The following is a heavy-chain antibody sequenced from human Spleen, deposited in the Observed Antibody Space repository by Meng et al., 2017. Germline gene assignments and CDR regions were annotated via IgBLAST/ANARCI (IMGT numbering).Heavy chain of an antibody. CDR3: ARDEDISAAGKLFGDY. J-gene: IGHJ4*02. Sequence: ASVKVSCKSSGYTFSSYYMHWVRQAPGQGLEWMGIINPRDGTARYAPKFQGRVTMTRDTSMSTFYMEVNSLTSGDTAVYYCARDEDISAAGKLFGDYWGQGTLVTVSS. CDR1: GYTFSSYY. CDR2: INPRDGTA. D-gene: IGHD6-25*01. V-gene: IGHV1-46*01.